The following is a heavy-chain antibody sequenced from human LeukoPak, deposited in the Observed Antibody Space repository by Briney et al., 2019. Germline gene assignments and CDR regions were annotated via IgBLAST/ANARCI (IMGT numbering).Heavy chain of an antibody. CDR2: IIPIFGTA. CDR3: ARDSIAYSNPSGGWFDP. V-gene: IGHV1-69*13. Sequence: ASVKVSCKASGGTFSSYAISWVRQAPGQGLEWMGGIIPIFGTANYAQKFQGRVTITADESTSTAYMELSSLRSEDTAVYYCARDSIAYSNPSGGWFDPWGQGTLVTVSS. CDR1: GGTFSSYA. D-gene: IGHD4-11*01. J-gene: IGHJ5*02.